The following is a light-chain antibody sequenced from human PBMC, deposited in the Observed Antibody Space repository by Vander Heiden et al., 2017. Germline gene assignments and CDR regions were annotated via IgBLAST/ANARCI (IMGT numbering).Light chain of an antibody. CDR3: QVWDSSSDHWV. CDR1: KIGSKS. V-gene: IGLV3-21*02. J-gene: IGLJ3*02. CDR2: DDS. Sequence: SYVLTPPPSVSVAPGQPARITGGGNKIGSKSVHWYQQKPGQAPVLVVYDDSDRPSGIPERFSGSNSGNTAYLTISRVEAGDEADYYCQVWDSSSDHWVFGGGTKLTVL.